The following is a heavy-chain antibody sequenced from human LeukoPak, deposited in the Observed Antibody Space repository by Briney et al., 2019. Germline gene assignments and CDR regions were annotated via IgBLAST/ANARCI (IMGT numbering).Heavy chain of an antibody. CDR1: GFTFSSYA. CDR3: ARVLQGELSSDY. Sequence: PGGSLRLSCAASGFTFSSYAMHWVRQAPGKGLEWVAVISYDGSNKYYADSVKDRFTISRDNSKNTLYLQMNSLRAEDTAVYYCARVLQGELSSDYWGQGTLVTVSS. D-gene: IGHD3-16*02. V-gene: IGHV3-30-3*01. J-gene: IGHJ4*02. CDR2: ISYDGSNK.